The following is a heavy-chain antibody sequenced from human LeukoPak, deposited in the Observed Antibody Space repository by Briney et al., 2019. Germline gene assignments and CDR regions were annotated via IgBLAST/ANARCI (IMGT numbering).Heavy chain of an antibody. CDR3: ARVDGSESDAFDI. J-gene: IGHJ3*02. Sequence: RASVKVSCKASGYTFTSYDIHWVRQATGQGLEWMGWMNPNSGNTGYAQKFQGRVTMTRNTSISTAYMELSSLRSEDTAVYYCARVDGSESDAFDIWGQGTMVTVSS. CDR1: GYTFTSYD. CDR2: MNPNSGNT. D-gene: IGHD3-10*01. V-gene: IGHV1-8*01.